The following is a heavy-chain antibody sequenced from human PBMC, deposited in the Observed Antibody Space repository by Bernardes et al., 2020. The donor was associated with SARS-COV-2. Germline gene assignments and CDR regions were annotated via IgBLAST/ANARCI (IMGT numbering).Heavy chain of an antibody. CDR3: AKDLNYDVLTGYGEF. J-gene: IGHJ4*02. CDR2: ISCSSGNT. Sequence: GGSLRLSCAASGFSFSGYAMIWVRQAPGKGLEWVSAISCSSGNTYYAKSVRGRFTISRDNSKRTLYLEMKSLRAEDTAVYYCAKDLNYDVLTGYGEFWGQGTLVTVSS. D-gene: IGHD3-9*01. CDR1: GFSFSGYA. V-gene: IGHV3-23*01.